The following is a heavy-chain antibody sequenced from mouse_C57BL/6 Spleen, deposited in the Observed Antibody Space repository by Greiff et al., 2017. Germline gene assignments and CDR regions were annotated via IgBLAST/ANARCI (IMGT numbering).Heavy chain of an antibody. CDR3: ARAITRWYFDV. CDR1: GYTFTSYW. D-gene: IGHD2-4*01. CDR2: IDPSDSYT. Sequence: QVQLQQPGAELVRPGTSVKLSRKASGYTFTSYWMHWVKQRPGQGLEWIGVIDPSDSYTNYNQKFKGKATLTVDTSSSTAYMQLSSLTSEDSAVYYCARAITRWYFDVWGTGTTVTVSS. V-gene: IGHV1-59*01. J-gene: IGHJ1*03.